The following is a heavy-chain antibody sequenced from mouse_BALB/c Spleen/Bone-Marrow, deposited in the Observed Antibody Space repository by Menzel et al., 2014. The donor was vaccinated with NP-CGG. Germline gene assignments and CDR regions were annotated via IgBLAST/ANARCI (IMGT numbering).Heavy chain of an antibody. D-gene: IGHD1-1*01. J-gene: IGHJ3*01. Sequence: EVQLQQSGAELVKPGASVKLSCKASGFNITDNYMHWVKQRPEQGLEWIGRVDPAHGNTKYDQKFKGKATITADTSSITAGLQLSSLTSEYSSAYDGAPYDYGSSFIAYWGQGTPVTVSA. CDR1: GFNITDNY. CDR2: VDPAHGNT. CDR3: APYDYGSSFIAY. V-gene: IGHV14-3*02.